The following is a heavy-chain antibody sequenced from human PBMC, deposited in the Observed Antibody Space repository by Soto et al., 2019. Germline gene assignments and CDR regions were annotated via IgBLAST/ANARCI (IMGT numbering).Heavy chain of an antibody. J-gene: IGHJ4*02. CDR1: GFTFSSYS. CDR3: AGDQKFYYGSGSYTDY. V-gene: IGHV3-21*01. CDR2: ISSSSSYL. D-gene: IGHD3-10*01. Sequence: EVQLVESGGGLVKPGGSLRLSCAASGFTFSSYSMNWVRQAPGKGLEWVSSISSSSSYLYYADSVKGRFTISRDNAKNSLHLQMNSLRAEDTAVYYCAGDQKFYYGSGSYTDYWGKGTLVTVSS.